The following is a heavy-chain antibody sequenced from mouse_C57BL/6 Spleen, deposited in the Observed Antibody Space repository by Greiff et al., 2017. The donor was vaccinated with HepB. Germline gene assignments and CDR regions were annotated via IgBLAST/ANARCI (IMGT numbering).Heavy chain of an antibody. CDR2: ISSGGSYT. CDR3: ARYYYGSGPFFDY. D-gene: IGHD1-1*01. V-gene: IGHV5-6*01. Sequence: EVKLVESGGDLVKPGGSLKLSCAASGFTFSSYGMSWVRQTPDKRLEWVATISSGGSYTYYPDSVKGRFTISRDNAKNTLYLQMSSLKSEDTAMYYCARYYYGSGPFFDYWGQGTTLTVSS. CDR1: GFTFSSYG. J-gene: IGHJ2*01.